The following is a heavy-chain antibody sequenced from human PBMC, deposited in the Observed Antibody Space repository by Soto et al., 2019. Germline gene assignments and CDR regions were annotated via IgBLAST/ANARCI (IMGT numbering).Heavy chain of an antibody. CDR1: GGSISSSY. V-gene: IGHV4-59*01. J-gene: IGHJ3*02. D-gene: IGHD6-19*01. CDR2: IYYSGTT. Sequence: ETLSLTCTVAGGSISSSYWSWIRQPQGKGLEWIAYIYYSGTTNYNPSLESRVTTSIDTSKNQFSLRLTSVTAADTAVYYCARSVVHQWLVHDAFDIWGQGTLVTVSS. CDR3: ARSVVHQWLVHDAFDI.